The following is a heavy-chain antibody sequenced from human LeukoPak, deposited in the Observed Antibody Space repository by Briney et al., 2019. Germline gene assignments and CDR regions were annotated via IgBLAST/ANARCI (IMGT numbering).Heavy chain of an antibody. CDR1: GYTFTSHS. CDR3: ARDGGLYCSGGSCYSSYYYYYMDV. CDR2: ISAYNGDT. J-gene: IGHJ6*03. D-gene: IGHD2-15*01. V-gene: IGHV1-18*01. Sequence: ASVKVSCKASGYTFTSHSISWVRQAPGQGLEWMGWISAYNGDTKYAQKFQGRVTMTTDASTTTAYMELRSLRSDDTAVYYCARDGGLYCSGGSCYSSYYYYYMDVWGKGTTVTVSS.